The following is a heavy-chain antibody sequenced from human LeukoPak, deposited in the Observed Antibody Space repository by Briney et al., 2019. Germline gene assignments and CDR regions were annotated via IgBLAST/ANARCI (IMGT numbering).Heavy chain of an antibody. CDR2: IRTNGVAT. D-gene: IGHD2-2*01. CDR1: GFTFSSYA. Sequence: GGSLRLSCAASGFTFSSYAMRWVRQAPGKGLEYVSAIRTNGVATHYANSVKGRFTISRDNSKNTLYLQMGSLRAEDMAMYYCARGYCSSITCFVDFWGQGTLVTVSS. J-gene: IGHJ4*02. V-gene: IGHV3-64*01. CDR3: ARGYCSSITCFVDF.